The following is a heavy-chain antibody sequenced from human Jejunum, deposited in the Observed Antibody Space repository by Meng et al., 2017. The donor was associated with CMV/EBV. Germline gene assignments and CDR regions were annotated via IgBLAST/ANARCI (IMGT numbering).Heavy chain of an antibody. CDR2: INHDGSEK. J-gene: IGHJ4*02. D-gene: IGHD3-10*01. CDR1: GFAFSNCW. Sequence: GFAFSNCWMSWVRQAPGKGLEWVADINHDGSEKYYVDSVKGRFTISRDNAKNSVHLQMNSLRAEDMAVYYCARRWFGELLSYYFDHWGQGTLVTVSS. V-gene: IGHV3-7*01. CDR3: ARRWFGELLSYYFDH.